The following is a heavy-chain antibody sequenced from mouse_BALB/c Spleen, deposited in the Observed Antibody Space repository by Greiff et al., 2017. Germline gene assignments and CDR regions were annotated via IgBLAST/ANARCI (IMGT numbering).Heavy chain of an antibody. CDR3: AREWLLRGAMDY. D-gene: IGHD2-3*01. J-gene: IGHJ4*01. CDR2: ISYDGSN. Sequence: ESGPGLVKPSQSLSLTCSVTGYSITSGYYWNWIRQFPGNKLEWMGYISYDGSNNYNPSLKNRISITRDTSKNQFFLKLNSVTTEDTATYYCAREWLLRGAMDYWGQGTSVTVSS. V-gene: IGHV3-6*02. CDR1: GYSITSGYY.